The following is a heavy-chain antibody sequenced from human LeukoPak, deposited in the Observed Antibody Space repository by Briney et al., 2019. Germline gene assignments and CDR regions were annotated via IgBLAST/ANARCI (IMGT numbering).Heavy chain of an antibody. Sequence: GGSLRLSCAASGFTFSSYSMNWVRQAPGKGLEWVSSISSSSSYIYYADSVKGRFTISRDNAKNSLYLQMNSLRAEDTAVYYCAREGYCSSNSCYEGDYWGQGTLVTVSS. D-gene: IGHD2-2*01. V-gene: IGHV3-21*01. J-gene: IGHJ4*02. CDR3: AREGYCSSNSCYEGDY. CDR1: GFTFSSYS. CDR2: ISSSSSYI.